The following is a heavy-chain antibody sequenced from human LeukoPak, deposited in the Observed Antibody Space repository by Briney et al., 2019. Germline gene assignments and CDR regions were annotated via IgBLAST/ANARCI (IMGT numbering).Heavy chain of an antibody. Sequence: GGSLRLSCAASGFTFTTYGMHWVRQAPGKGLEWLAVIWNDGSYKHYADSVKGRFTISRDDSKNTIYLQMNSLRAEDTAVYYCARDLWQQMIQGYDYWGQGTLVTVSS. CDR3: ARDLWQQMIQGYDY. J-gene: IGHJ4*02. D-gene: IGHD6-13*01. CDR2: IWNDGSYK. V-gene: IGHV3-33*01. CDR1: GFTFTTYG.